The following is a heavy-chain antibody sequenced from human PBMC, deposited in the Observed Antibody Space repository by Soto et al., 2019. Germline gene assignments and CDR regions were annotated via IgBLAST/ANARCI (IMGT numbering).Heavy chain of an antibody. CDR3: AKAAGGTFDNGVDV. CDR1: GFTFNNYI. J-gene: IGHJ6*02. V-gene: IGHV3-23*01. D-gene: IGHD3-16*01. CDR2: ISATGTT. Sequence: EVQLLESGGGLVQPGGSLRLSCAASGFTFNNYIMAWVRQAPGEGLEWVSAISATGTTYYADFVRGHVIISRDNSKNTLYLQMNSLRVEDTAVYFCAKAAGGTFDNGVDVWGQGTTVTVSS.